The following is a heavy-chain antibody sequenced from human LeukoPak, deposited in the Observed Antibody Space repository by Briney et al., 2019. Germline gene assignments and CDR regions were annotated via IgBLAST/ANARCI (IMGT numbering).Heavy chain of an antibody. CDR1: GFTFSSYA. Sequence: GGSLRLSCAASGFTFSSYAMHWVRQAPGKGLEWVAVISYDGSNKYYADTVKGRFTISRDNSKNTLYLQMNSLRAEYTAVYYCASTPTDYWGQGTLVTVSS. V-gene: IGHV3-30-3*01. CDR2: ISYDGSNK. CDR3: ASTPTDY. J-gene: IGHJ4*02.